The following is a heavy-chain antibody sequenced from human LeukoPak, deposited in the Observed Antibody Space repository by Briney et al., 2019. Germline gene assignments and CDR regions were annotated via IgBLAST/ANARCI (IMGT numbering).Heavy chain of an antibody. J-gene: IGHJ6*02. Sequence: GGSLRLSCAASEFTFSSYAMQWVRQAPGKGLEWVSGISASGGNTWYADSVKGRFTISRDNSKNTLYLQMNSLRAEDTAVYYCAKYVSARGPPCALAVWGQGTTVTVSS. V-gene: IGHV3-23*01. CDR2: ISASGGNT. CDR1: EFTFSSYA. CDR3: AKYVSARGPPCALAV. D-gene: IGHD2/OR15-2a*01.